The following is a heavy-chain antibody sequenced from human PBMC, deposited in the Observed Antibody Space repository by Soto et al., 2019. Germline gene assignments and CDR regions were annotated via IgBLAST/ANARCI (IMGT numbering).Heavy chain of an antibody. Sequence: QVQLQESGPGLVKPSGTLSLTCAVSGDSVSSPYYWCWVRQPPGKGMEWIGEVFQTGTPSYNPSLRSRLTISMDKSINQFSLDLSSVTPADTAVYYCARSAGWYAVHSWGPGTLVIVSS. V-gene: IGHV4-4*02. CDR2: VFQTGTP. CDR3: ARSAGWYAVHS. D-gene: IGHD6-19*01. J-gene: IGHJ4*02. CDR1: GDSVSSPYY.